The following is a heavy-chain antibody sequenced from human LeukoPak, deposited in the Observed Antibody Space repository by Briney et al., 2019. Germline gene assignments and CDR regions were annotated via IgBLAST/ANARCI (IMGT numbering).Heavy chain of an antibody. V-gene: IGHV3-53*01. CDR2: IYSGGST. CDR3: GRVGGVGGWYYFDY. Sequence: GSLRLSCAASGFTVSSNYMSWVRQAPGKGLEWVSVIYSGGSTYYADSVKGRFTISRDNSKNTLYLQMNSLRAEDTAVYYCGRVGGVGGWYYFDYGGRGPLVPVSS. D-gene: IGHD6-19*01. CDR1: GFTVSSNY. J-gene: IGHJ4*02.